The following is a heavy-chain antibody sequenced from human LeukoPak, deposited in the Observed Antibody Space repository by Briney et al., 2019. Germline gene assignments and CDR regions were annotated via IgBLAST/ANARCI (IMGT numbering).Heavy chain of an antibody. CDR1: GFSFSSYW. CDR2: IKQDGSEK. V-gene: IGHV3-7*01. J-gene: IGHJ4*02. CDR3: ARASSSGYRGADF. D-gene: IGHD3-22*01. Sequence: GGSLRLSCAPSGFSFSSYWMSWVRQAPGKGLEWVANIKQDGSEKYYVDSVKGRFTISRDNAKNSLYLQMNSLRAEDTAVYYCARASSSGYRGADFWGQGTLVTVSS.